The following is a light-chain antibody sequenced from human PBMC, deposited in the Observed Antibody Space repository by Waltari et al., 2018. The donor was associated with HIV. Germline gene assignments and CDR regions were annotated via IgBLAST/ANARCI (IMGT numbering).Light chain of an antibody. CDR3: QQYNRYSWT. CDR2: KAS. V-gene: IGKV1-5*03. CDR1: QSINSW. Sequence: DIQMTQSPSTLSASVGERVTITCRASQSINSWLAWYQQKPGAAPKLLIYKASNLESGVPSRFSGSGFGTEFTLTISSLQPDDFATYYCQQYNRYSWTFGQGTKVDIK. J-gene: IGKJ1*01.